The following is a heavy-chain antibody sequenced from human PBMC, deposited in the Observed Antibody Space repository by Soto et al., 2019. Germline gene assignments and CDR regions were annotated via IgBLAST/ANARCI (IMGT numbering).Heavy chain of an antibody. CDR3: ITGQYYYDSSGSYSTPDYYYGMDV. Sequence: GGSLRFSCAASGFTFSGSAMHWVRQASGKGLEWVGRIRSKANSYATAYAASVKGRFTISRDDSKNTAYLQMNSLKTEDTAVYYCITGQYYYDSSGSYSTPDYYYGMDVWGQGTTVTVSS. D-gene: IGHD3-22*01. CDR1: GFTFSGSA. J-gene: IGHJ6*02. CDR2: IRSKANSYAT. V-gene: IGHV3-73*01.